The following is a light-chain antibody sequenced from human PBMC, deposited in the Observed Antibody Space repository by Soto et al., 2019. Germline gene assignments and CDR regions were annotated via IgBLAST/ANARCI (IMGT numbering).Light chain of an antibody. J-gene: IGLJ1*01. Sequence: QSVLTQPASVSGSPGQSITISCTGASSYVGSYNLVSWYQQHPGKAPKLMIYEGSKRPSGVSNGFSGSKSGNTASLTISGLQAEDEADYYCCSYAGSSTYVFGTGTKVTVL. CDR3: CSYAGSSTYV. CDR1: SSYVGSYNL. V-gene: IGLV2-23*01. CDR2: EGS.